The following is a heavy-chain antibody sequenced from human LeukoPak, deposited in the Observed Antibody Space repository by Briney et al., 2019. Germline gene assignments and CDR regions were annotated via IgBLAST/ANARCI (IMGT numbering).Heavy chain of an antibody. CDR1: GFTFSSYG. CDR3: AKDLTGFCSGGSCYNFDY. D-gene: IGHD2-15*01. Sequence: GGSPRLSCAASGFTFSSYGMHWVRQAPGKGLEWVAVISYDGSNKYYADSVKGRFTISRDNSKNTLYLQMNSLRAEDTAVYYCAKDLTGFCSGGSCYNFDYWGQGTLVTVSS. CDR2: ISYDGSNK. J-gene: IGHJ4*02. V-gene: IGHV3-30*18.